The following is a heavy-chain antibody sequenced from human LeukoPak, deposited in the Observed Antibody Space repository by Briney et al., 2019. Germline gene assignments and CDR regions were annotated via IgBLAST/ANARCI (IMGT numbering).Heavy chain of an antibody. J-gene: IGHJ5*02. CDR1: GSTFSHAW. V-gene: IGHV3-15*01. CDR2: VKRKTDGGTT. CDR3: TTLGFDP. Sequence: GGSLRLSCAAAGSTFSHAWMSWVRQAPGKGLEWVGRVKRKTDGGTTDYAAPVKGRFTISRDDSKSTLYLQMNSLKTEDTAVYYCTTLGFDPWGQGTLVTVSS.